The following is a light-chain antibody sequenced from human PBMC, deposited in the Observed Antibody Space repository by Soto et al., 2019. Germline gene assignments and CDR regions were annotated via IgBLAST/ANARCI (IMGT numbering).Light chain of an antibody. J-gene: IGKJ2*01. Sequence: DIVMTQSPDSRAVSLGERATINCKSSQGVLYSSNNRNYLAWYQQKPGQPPKLLISWASTRESGVPDRFSGSGSGTDFTLTISSLQAEDVAVYYCQQHFSTSYTFGQGTKLEIK. CDR3: QQHFSTSYT. CDR2: WAS. V-gene: IGKV4-1*01. CDR1: QGVLYSSNNRNY.